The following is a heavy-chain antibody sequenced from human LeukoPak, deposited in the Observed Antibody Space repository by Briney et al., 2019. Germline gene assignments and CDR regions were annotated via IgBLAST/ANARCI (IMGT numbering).Heavy chain of an antibody. D-gene: IGHD2-15*01. CDR3: ARADCSGGSCYSRYYYYGMDV. V-gene: IGHV3-48*04. J-gene: IGHJ6*02. CDR1: GFTFSSYS. CDR2: ISSSSSTI. Sequence: GGSLRLSCAASGFTFSSYSMNWVRQAPGKGLEWVSYISSSSSTIYYADSVKGRFTISRDNAKNSLYLRMNSLRAEDTAVYYCARADCSGGSCYSRYYYYGMDVWGQGTTVTVSS.